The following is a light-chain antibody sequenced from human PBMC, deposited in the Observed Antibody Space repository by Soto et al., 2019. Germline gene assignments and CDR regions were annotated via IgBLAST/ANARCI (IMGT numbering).Light chain of an antibody. Sequence: DTQMTQAPLSLSASVGDTVTITCRASEYISNYLNWYRYKPGPAPQLLIYSASTLQTGVPSRFRGSGSGREFTLTITSLQPEDGASYFCQRTYITPWSFGPGTRV. V-gene: IGKV1-39*01. J-gene: IGKJ1*01. CDR2: SAS. CDR3: QRTYITPWS. CDR1: EYISNY.